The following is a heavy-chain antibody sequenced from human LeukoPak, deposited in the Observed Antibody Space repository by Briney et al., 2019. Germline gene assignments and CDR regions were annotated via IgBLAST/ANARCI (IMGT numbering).Heavy chain of an antibody. Sequence: ASVTVSCKASGGTFSSYAISWVRQAPGQGLEWMGGIIPIFGTANYAQKFQGRVTITADESTSTAYMELSSLRSEDTAVYYCARDPGIGSGWFDPWGQGTLVTVSS. D-gene: IGHD6-25*01. J-gene: IGHJ5*02. CDR1: GGTFSSYA. V-gene: IGHV1-69*13. CDR3: ARDPGIGSGWFDP. CDR2: IIPIFGTA.